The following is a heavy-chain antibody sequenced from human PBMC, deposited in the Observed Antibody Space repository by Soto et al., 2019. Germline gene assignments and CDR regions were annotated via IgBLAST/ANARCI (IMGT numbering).Heavy chain of an antibody. CDR1: GFTFSSYS. Sequence: GRSLRLSCAASGFTFSSYSMNWVRQAPGKGLEWVSSISSSSSYIYYADSVKGRFTISRDNAKNSLYLQMNSLRAEDTAVYYCARDYYGDYYYYGMDVWGQGTTVTVSS. D-gene: IGHD4-17*01. J-gene: IGHJ6*02. V-gene: IGHV3-21*01. CDR2: ISSSSSYI. CDR3: ARDYYGDYYYYGMDV.